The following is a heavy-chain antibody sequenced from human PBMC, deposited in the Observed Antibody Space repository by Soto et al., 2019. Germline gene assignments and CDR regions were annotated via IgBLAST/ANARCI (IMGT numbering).Heavy chain of an antibody. CDR1: GFTVSNSW. V-gene: IGHV3-74*01. CDR3: ATTFEY. Sequence: GGSLRLSCAVSGFTVSNSWMHWVRQAPGEGLVWVSAINNDGSATFYADSVKGRFAISRDNARNTLFPQVNSLRAEDTGVYYCATTFEYWGQGTLVTVSS. CDR2: INNDGSAT. J-gene: IGHJ4*02.